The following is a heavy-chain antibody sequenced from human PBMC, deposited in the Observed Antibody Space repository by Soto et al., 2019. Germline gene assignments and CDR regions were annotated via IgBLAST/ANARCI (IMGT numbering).Heavy chain of an antibody. Sequence: LRLSCAGSGFTLSDHYIDWVRQAPGKGLEWVGRSRDKAQGYSTAYAASVKGRFTTSRDESKNSVYLQMNSLRAEDTAVYYCAKDPQRRNLVIAAVPFDPWGQGTLVTVSS. CDR1: GFTLSDHY. CDR2: SRDKAQGYST. J-gene: IGHJ5*02. CDR3: AKDPQRRNLVIAAVPFDP. D-gene: IGHD6-25*01. V-gene: IGHV3-72*01.